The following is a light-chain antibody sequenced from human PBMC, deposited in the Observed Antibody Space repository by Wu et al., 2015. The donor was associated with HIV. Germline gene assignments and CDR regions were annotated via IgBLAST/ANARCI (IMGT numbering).Light chain of an antibody. CDR2: GAS. V-gene: IGKV3-15*01. Sequence: VMTQSPVTLSVSPGERATLSCRASQSVSSDLAWYQHQPGQAPRLLIFGASTRATGIPARFSGSGSGTEFTLTINSLQSEDFAVYYCQEYNDWVRSFGQGTKLEIK. CDR1: QSVSSD. CDR3: QEYNDWVRS. J-gene: IGKJ2*03.